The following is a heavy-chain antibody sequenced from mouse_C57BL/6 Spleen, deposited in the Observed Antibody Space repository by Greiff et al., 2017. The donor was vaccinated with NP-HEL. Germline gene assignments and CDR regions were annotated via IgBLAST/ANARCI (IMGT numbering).Heavy chain of an antibody. V-gene: IGHV1-64*01. CDR3: ARSYYDGSVYAMDY. J-gene: IGHJ4*01. CDR2: IHPNSGST. Sequence: QVQLQQPGAELVKPGASVKLSCKASGYTFTSYWMHWVQQRPGQGLEWIGMIHPNSGSTNYNEKFKSKATLTVDKSTSTAYMQLSSLTSEDSAVYYCARSYYDGSVYAMDYWGQGTSVTVSS. D-gene: IGHD1-1*01. CDR1: GYTFTSYW.